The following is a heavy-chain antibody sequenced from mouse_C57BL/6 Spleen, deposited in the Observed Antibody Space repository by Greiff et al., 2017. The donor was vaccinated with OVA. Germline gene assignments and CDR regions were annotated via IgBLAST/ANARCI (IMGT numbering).Heavy chain of an antibody. CDR3: ARGGADGYYL. CDR2: ISYDGSN. CDR1: GYSITSGYY. J-gene: IGHJ2*01. Sequence: EVQRVESGPGLVKPSQSLSLTCSVTGYSITSGYYWNWIRQFPGNKLEWMGYISYDGSNNYNPSLKNRISITRDTSKNQFFLKLNSVTTEDTATYYCARGGADGYYLWGQGTTLTVSS. V-gene: IGHV3-6*01. D-gene: IGHD2-3*01.